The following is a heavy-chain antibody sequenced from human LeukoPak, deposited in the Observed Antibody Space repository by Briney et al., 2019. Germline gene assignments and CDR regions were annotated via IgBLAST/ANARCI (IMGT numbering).Heavy chain of an antibody. D-gene: IGHD2-15*01. Sequence: GGSLRLSCAASEFTFSSYSINWVRQAPGKGLEWVSAISGSGDSTYYADSVKGRFTISRDNAKNSLYLQMNSLRAEDTAVYYCARDMRGAATPLPLDWFDPWGQGTLVTVSS. CDR2: ISGSGDST. J-gene: IGHJ5*02. V-gene: IGHV3-23*01. CDR1: EFTFSSYS. CDR3: ARDMRGAATPLPLDWFDP.